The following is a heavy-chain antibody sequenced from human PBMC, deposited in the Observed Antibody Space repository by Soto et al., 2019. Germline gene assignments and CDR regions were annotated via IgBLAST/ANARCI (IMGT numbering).Heavy chain of an antibody. Sequence: TSETLSLTCTVSGGSISSYYWSWIRQPPGKGLEWIGYIYYSGSTNYNPSLKSRVTMSVDTSKNQFSLKLSSVTAADTAVYYCARGNYYDSSGYYVFTFDPWGQGTLVTVS. CDR3: ARGNYYDSSGYYVFTFDP. CDR1: GGSISSYY. J-gene: IGHJ5*02. CDR2: IYYSGST. D-gene: IGHD3-22*01. V-gene: IGHV4-59*01.